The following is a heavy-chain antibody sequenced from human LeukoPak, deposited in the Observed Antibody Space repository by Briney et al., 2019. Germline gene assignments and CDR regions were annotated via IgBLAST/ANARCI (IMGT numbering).Heavy chain of an antibody. V-gene: IGHV3-23*01. CDR2: IFGSGGST. J-gene: IGHJ6*02. CDR3: ARGGFWSGYYNYYGMDV. Sequence: GGSLRLSCAASGFSFSSYAMSWVRQAPGKGLEWVSTIFGSGGSTYYADSVKGRFTISRDNAKNSLYLQMNSLRAEDTAVYFCARGGFWSGYYNYYGMDVWGQGTTVTVSS. CDR1: GFSFSSYA. D-gene: IGHD3-3*01.